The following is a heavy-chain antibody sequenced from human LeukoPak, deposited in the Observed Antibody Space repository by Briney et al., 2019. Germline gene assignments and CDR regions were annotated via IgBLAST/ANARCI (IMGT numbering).Heavy chain of an antibody. CDR2: INPNSGGT. Sequence: ASVKVSCKASGYTFTGYYMDWVRQAPGQGLEWMGRINPNSGGTNYAQKFQGRVTMTGDTSISTAYMELSGPTSDDTAVYYCARGLGGNYPGNWGQGTQVTVSS. CDR3: ARGLGGNYPGN. J-gene: IGHJ4*02. V-gene: IGHV1-2*02. CDR1: GYTFTGYY. D-gene: IGHD2-21*01.